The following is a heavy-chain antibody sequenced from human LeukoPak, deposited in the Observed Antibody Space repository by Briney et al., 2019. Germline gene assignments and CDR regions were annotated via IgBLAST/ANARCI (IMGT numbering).Heavy chain of an antibody. Sequence: ASVKVSCKVSGYTLTELSMHWVRQAPGKGLEWMGGFDPEDGETIYAQKFQGGVTMTEDTSTDTAYMELSSLRSEDTAVYYCATGVSSGWYEDYYGMDVRGQGTTVTVSS. CDR3: ATGVSSGWYEDYYGMDV. CDR2: FDPEDGET. J-gene: IGHJ6*02. D-gene: IGHD6-19*01. V-gene: IGHV1-24*01. CDR1: GYTLTELS.